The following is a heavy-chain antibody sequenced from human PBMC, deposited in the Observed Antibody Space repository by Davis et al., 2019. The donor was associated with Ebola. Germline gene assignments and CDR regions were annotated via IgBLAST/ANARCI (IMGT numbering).Heavy chain of an antibody. V-gene: IGHV3-23*01. J-gene: IGHJ5*02. D-gene: IGHD3-22*01. CDR1: VITFSSYA. Sequence: PGGSLRLSCTDSVITFSSYAMTWVRQAPGKGLEWVSAISGSGGSTYYADSVKGRFTISRDNSKKTLYLQMNSLRAEDSAVYFCARDRDYYDTNAYHPRGWFDLWGQGTLVTVSS. CDR2: ISGSGGST. CDR3: ARDRDYYDTNAYHPRGWFDL.